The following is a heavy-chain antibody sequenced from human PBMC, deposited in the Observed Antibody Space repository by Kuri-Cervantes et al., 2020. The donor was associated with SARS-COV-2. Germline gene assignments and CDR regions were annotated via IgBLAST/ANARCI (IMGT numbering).Heavy chain of an antibody. CDR3: ARHSGSGWTGNWFDP. J-gene: IGHJ5*02. D-gene: IGHD6-19*01. V-gene: IGHV1-18*04. Sequence: ASVKVSCKASGYTFTSYGISWVRQAPGQGLEWMGWISAYNGNTNYAQKLQGRVTMTTDTSTSTAYMELRSLRSEDTAVYYCARHSGSGWTGNWFDPWGQGTLVTVSS. CDR2: ISAYNGNT. CDR1: GYTFTSYG.